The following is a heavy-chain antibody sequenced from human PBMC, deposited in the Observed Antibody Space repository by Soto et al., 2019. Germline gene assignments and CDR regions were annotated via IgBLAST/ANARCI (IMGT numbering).Heavy chain of an antibody. Sequence: ASVKVSCKASGYTFTSYGISWVRQAPGQGLEWMGWISAYNGNTNYAQKLQGRVTMTTDTSTSTAYMELRSLRSDDTAVYYCATIAVAGYYYYYMDVGGKGTTVTVSS. D-gene: IGHD6-19*01. CDR2: ISAYNGNT. CDR1: GYTFTSYG. J-gene: IGHJ6*03. V-gene: IGHV1-18*01. CDR3: ATIAVAGYYYYYMDV.